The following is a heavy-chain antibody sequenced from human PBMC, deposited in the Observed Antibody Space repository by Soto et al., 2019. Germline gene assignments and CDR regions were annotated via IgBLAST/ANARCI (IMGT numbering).Heavy chain of an antibody. Sequence: EVQLLESGGGLVQPGGSLILSCAASGFTFSSYAMSWVRQAPGKGLEWVSAISGSGGSTFYADSVQGRFTISRDTSKNTLFLQMNSLRAEDTAVYYCAKDRGRGYDWFDSWGQGTLVTVSS. CDR1: GFTFSSYA. V-gene: IGHV3-23*01. CDR2: ISGSGGST. D-gene: IGHD5-12*01. J-gene: IGHJ5*01. CDR3: AKDRGRGYDWFDS.